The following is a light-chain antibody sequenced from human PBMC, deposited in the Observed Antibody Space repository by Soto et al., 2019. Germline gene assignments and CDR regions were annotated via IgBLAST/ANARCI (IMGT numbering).Light chain of an antibody. V-gene: IGKV1-39*01. CDR2: AAS. J-gene: IGKJ5*01. CDR1: ESIARH. Sequence: DIQMTQSPSSLSASVGDRVTITCRASESIARHLNWYQQKPGKAPKLLIYAASSLQNGVPSRFRGGGSGTDFTITIINLQPEDFATYYCQQTYSTLSITFGQGTRLEIK. CDR3: QQTYSTLSIT.